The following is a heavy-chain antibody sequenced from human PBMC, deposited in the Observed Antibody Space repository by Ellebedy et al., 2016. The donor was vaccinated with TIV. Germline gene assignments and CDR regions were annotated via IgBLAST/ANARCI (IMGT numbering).Heavy chain of an antibody. D-gene: IGHD2-21*02. CDR3: TRRTYCGGDCYAFDY. Sequence: PGGSLRLSCAASGFTFSGSTIHWVPQASGTGLEWVGRIRNKANSYATAYATSVKGRFTISRDDSKNTAYLQMNSLKTGDTAVYYCTRRTYCGGDCYAFDYWGQGTLVTVSS. CDR2: IRNKANSYAT. CDR1: GFTFSGST. J-gene: IGHJ4*02. V-gene: IGHV3-73*01.